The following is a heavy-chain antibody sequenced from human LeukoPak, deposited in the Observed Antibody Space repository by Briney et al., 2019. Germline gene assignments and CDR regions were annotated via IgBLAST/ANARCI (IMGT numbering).Heavy chain of an antibody. D-gene: IGHD6-19*01. Sequence: SETLSLTCTVSSGSISDFYWSWIRQPPGKGLEWIGYIHYSGSPNYNPSLKSRVTISIDTSKNQFSLRLNSVTAEDTAVYYCARSSSSGPPSPGWFDPWGQGTLVTVSS. V-gene: IGHV4-59*08. CDR1: SGSISDFY. CDR3: ARSSSSGPPSPGWFDP. J-gene: IGHJ5*02. CDR2: IHYSGSP.